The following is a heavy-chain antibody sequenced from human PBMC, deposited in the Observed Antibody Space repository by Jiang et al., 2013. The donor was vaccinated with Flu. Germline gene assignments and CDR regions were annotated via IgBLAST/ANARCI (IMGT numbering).Heavy chain of an antibody. D-gene: IGHD2-15*01. V-gene: IGHV4-38-2*01. J-gene: IGHJ4*02. CDR1: GYSISSGFY. CDR3: GRVSAPRWWLDY. CDR2: IHGTGST. Sequence: VKPSETLSLTCAVSGYSISSGFYWGWVRQPPGKGLEWIGSIHGTGSTYYNPSLKSRVNISVDTSKNQFSLRLSSVTAADTAVYYCGRVSAPRWWLDYWGQGTLVTVSS.